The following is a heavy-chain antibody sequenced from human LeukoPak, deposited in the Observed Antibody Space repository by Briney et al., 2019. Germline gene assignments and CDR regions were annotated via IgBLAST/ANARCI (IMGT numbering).Heavy chain of an antibody. CDR1: GGSISSYY. CDR2: IYYSGST. Sequence: PSETLSLTCTVSGGSISSYYWSWIRQPPGKGLEWIGYIYYSGSTNYNPSLKSRVTISVDTSKNQFSLKLSSVTAADTAVYYCARVPDFYYDSSGYYRAFDIWGQGTMVTVSS. CDR3: ARVPDFYYDSSGYYRAFDI. D-gene: IGHD3-22*01. V-gene: IGHV4-59*01. J-gene: IGHJ3*02.